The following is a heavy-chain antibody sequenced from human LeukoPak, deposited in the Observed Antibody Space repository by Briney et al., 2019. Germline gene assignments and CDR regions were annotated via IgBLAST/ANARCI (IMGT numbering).Heavy chain of an antibody. D-gene: IGHD1-7*01. CDR2: IRYDGSNK. V-gene: IGHV3-30*02. CDR3: AKRRGLELLYYYYMDV. J-gene: IGHJ6*03. CDR1: GFTFSSYG. Sequence: GGSLRLSCAASGFTFSSYGMSWVRQAPGKGLEWVAFIRYDGSNKYYADSVKGRFTISRDNSKNTLFLQMNSLRAEDTAVYYCAKRRGLELLYYYYMDVWGKGTTVTVSS.